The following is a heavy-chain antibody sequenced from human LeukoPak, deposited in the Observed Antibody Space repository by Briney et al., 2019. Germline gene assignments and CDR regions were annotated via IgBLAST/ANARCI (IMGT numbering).Heavy chain of an antibody. CDR2: INHSGST. CDR1: GGSFSGYF. CDR3: ARAPWPRQLVHYYLDV. V-gene: IGHV4-34*01. Sequence: SETLSLTCAVYGGSFSGYFWSWIRQPPGKGLEWLGEINHSGSTNYNPSLKSRVTVSVDTSKNQFSLNVSSVTAADTAVYYCARAPWPRQLVHYYLDVWAKGTTVTVSS. J-gene: IGHJ6*03. D-gene: IGHD6-6*01.